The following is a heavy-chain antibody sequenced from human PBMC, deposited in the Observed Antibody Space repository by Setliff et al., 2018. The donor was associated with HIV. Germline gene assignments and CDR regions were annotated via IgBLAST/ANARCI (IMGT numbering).Heavy chain of an antibody. D-gene: IGHD3-10*01. J-gene: IGHJ2*01. CDR2: IFPTGST. CDR1: NSSISTYY. Sequence: PSETLSLTCSVSNSSISTYYWSWIRQPPGKGQEWIGYIFPTGSTDYNPSLKSRVTMSLDKSKKQFSLRLRSVTAADTAVYFCARHPYYSSNWYFDFWGRGALVTVS. V-gene: IGHV4-4*09. CDR3: ARHPYYSSNWYFDF.